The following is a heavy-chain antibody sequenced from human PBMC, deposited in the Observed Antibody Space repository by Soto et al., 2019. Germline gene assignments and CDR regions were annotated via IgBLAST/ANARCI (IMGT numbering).Heavy chain of an antibody. J-gene: IGHJ4*02. CDR3: ARGQMTTVTTYFNSPVDY. CDR1: GFTFSSYG. D-gene: IGHD4-17*01. V-gene: IGHV3-33*01. Sequence: GGSLRLSCAASGFTFSSYGMHWVRQAPGKGLEWVAVIWYDGSNKHYADSVKGRFTISRDNSKNTLYLQMNSLRAEDTAVYYCARGQMTTVTTYFNSPVDYWGQGTLVTVSS. CDR2: IWYDGSNK.